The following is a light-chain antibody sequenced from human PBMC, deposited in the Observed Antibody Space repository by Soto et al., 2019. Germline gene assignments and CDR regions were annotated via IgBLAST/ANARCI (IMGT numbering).Light chain of an antibody. V-gene: IGLV2-14*01. CDR1: SSDVGRYNY. CDR2: AVT. Sequence: QSALTQPASVSGSPGQSITISCSGTSSDVGRYNYVSWYQQHPGKAPKLMIYAVTYRPSGVSNRFSGSKSGNTAFLTISGLQAEDEADYYCSSYTRGSTLVVFGGGTQLTVL. CDR3: SSYTRGSTLVV. J-gene: IGLJ3*02.